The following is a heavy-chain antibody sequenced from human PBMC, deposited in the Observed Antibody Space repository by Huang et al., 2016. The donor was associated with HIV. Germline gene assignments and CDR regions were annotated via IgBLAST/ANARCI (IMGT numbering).Heavy chain of an antibody. V-gene: IGHV4-39*01. CDR3: ARHMDCSSSSCLAGGHERGPFDM. Sequence: QLQLQESGPGLVKPSETLSLTCSVSGGSISSSSYYWGWIRQPPGKGLEWSGSIYYSGSTFYNPSLKSRVTISVETSKNQFSLRLSSVTAADTSVYYCARHMDCSSSSCLAGGHERGPFDMWGQGTMVTVSS. J-gene: IGHJ3*02. D-gene: IGHD2-2*01. CDR1: GGSISSSSYY. CDR2: IYYSGST.